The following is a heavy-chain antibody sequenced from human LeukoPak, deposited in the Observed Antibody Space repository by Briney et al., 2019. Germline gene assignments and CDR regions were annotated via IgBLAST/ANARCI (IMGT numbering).Heavy chain of an antibody. V-gene: IGHV3-21*01. D-gene: IGHD2-15*01. Sequence: AGGSLRLSCVGSGVTFINYTMTWVRQAPGKGLEWISSISSSTKIYYADSVKGRFTTARDNAKRSLYLQMNSLRAEDTAVYYCTRVSADCSGGSCFEDYWGQGTLVTVSS. CDR2: ISSSTKI. CDR3: TRVSADCSGGSCFEDY. CDR1: GVTFINYT. J-gene: IGHJ4*02.